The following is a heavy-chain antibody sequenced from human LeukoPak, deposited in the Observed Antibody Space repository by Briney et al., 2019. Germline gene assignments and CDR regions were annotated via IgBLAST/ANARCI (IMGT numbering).Heavy chain of an antibody. Sequence: SETLSLTCTVSGGSISGYYWSWIRQAAGKGLEWIGRVYSTGTTNYNPSLVSRATLSIDTPKNQFSLKVRSVTAADTAVYFCARGSYGGDTGYYFDYWGQGTLVTVSS. CDR1: GGSISGYY. CDR2: VYSTGTT. J-gene: IGHJ4*02. D-gene: IGHD4-23*01. V-gene: IGHV4-4*07. CDR3: ARGSYGGDTGYYFDY.